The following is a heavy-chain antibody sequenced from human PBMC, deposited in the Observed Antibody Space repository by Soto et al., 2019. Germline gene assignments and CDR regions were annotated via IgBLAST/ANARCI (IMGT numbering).Heavy chain of an antibody. J-gene: IGHJ3*01. V-gene: IGHV3-23*01. D-gene: IGHD4-17*01. CDR1: GFTFSSSG. CDR3: ANHGGFDF. CDR2: ISIRGDYR. Sequence: EGQLLQSGGGLVQPGESQRLSCAASGFTFSSSGMSWVRQAPGKGLEWVSSISIRGDYRYYADSVKGRFTISRDNSKNTLYLQMSSLTAEDTALYYCANHGGFDFWCQGTMVAVSS.